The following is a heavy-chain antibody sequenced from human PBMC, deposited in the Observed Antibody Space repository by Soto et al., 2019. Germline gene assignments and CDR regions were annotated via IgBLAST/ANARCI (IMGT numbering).Heavy chain of an antibody. CDR2: INAGNGNT. CDR3: ARAVAVPADFDY. D-gene: IGHD6-19*01. V-gene: IGHV1-3*01. Sequence: PSVKVSCKASGYTFTGYAMYWVRQAPGQRLEWMGWINAGNGNTKYSQKFQGRVTISRDTSASTAYMELSSLGSEDTAVYYCARAVAVPADFDYWGQGTLVTVSS. J-gene: IGHJ4*02. CDR1: GYTFTGYA.